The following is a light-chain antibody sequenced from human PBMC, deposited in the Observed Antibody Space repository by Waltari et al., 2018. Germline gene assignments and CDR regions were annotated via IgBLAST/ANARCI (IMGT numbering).Light chain of an antibody. CDR1: QSISNW. V-gene: IGKV1-12*01. CDR2: KAS. Sequence: DIQMTQSPSSLSASLGDTVTITCRASQSISNWLDWFQQKPGKAPKLLISKASTLQSGVPSRFSGSVSGTEFTLTISSLQPEDFATYYCLQYDSSPWTFGQGTKVEIE. J-gene: IGKJ1*01. CDR3: LQYDSSPWT.